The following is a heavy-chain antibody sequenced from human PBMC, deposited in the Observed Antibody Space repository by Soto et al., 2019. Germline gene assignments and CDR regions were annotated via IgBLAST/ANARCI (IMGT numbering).Heavy chain of an antibody. CDR2: IYPGDSDT. J-gene: IGHJ4*02. CDR1: GYSFTSYW. V-gene: IGHV5-51*01. Sequence: PGESLKISCKGSGYSFTSYWIGWVRQMPGKGLEWMGIIYPGDSDTRYSPSFQGQVTISADKSTSTAYLQWSSLKASDTAMYYCARHATERSSGWYSMYGYWGQGTLVTVSS. CDR3: ARHATERSSGWYSMYGY. D-gene: IGHD6-19*01.